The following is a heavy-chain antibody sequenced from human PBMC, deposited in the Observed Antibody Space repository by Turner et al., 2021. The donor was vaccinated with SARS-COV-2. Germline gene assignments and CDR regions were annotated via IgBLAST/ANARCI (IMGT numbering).Heavy chain of an antibody. D-gene: IGHD6-13*01. CDR2: IIPILGIA. Sequence: QVQLVQSRAEVKKPGSSVKVSCKASGGTFSSYPISWVRQAPGHGREWMERIIPILGIANYAQKFQSRVTITADKSTSTAYMELSSLRSEDTSVYYCARINSGCFDYWGQGTLVTVSS. CDR3: ARINSGCFDY. V-gene: IGHV1-69*04. CDR1: GGTFSSYP. J-gene: IGHJ4*02.